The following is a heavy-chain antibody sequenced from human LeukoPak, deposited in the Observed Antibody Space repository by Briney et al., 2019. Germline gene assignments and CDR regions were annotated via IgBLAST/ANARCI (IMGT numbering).Heavy chain of an antibody. CDR1: GFTFSTYA. D-gene: IGHD3-9*01. V-gene: IGHV3-30-3*01. CDR2: ISYDGSNK. J-gene: IGHJ5*02. CDR3: ARGVGAYDILTGLGFDP. Sequence: GGSLRLSCAPSGFTFSTYAMHWVRQAPCKGLEWVAIISYDGSNKYYADSVKGRFTVSRDNSKNTLYLQMNSLRAEDTAVYYCARGVGAYDILTGLGFDPWGQGTLVTVSS.